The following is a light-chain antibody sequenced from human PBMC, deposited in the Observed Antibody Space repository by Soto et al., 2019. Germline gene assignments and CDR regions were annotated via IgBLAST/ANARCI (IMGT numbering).Light chain of an antibody. V-gene: IGKV1-5*01. CDR2: DAS. CDR3: QQYNSYPWT. J-gene: IGKJ1*01. CDR1: RSIRNW. Sequence: DIQMTQSPSTLSASVGDRVTITCRSRRSIRNWLAWYQQKPGKAPKILIYDASTLQSGVLSRFSGSGSGTEFTLTITNMQPDDFATYFCQQYNSYPWTFGQGTKVEIK.